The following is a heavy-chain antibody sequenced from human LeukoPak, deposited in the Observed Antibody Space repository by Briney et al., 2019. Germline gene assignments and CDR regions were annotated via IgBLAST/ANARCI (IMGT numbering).Heavy chain of an antibody. D-gene: IGHD3-10*01. V-gene: IGHV4-4*02. J-gene: IGHJ6*04. CDR3: ARARGTMVRDYYYYYGMDV. CDR2: IYHSGST. CDR1: GGSISSSNW. Sequence: PSGTLSLTCAVSGGSISSSNWWSWVRQPPGKGLEWIGEIYHSGSTNYNPSLKIRVTISVDKSENQFSLKLSSVTAADTAVYYCARARGTMVRDYYYYYGMDVWGKGTTVTVSS.